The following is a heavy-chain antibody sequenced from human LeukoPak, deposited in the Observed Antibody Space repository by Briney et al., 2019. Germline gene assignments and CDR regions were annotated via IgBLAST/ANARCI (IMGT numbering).Heavy chain of an antibody. CDR2: ISHTSEYT. D-gene: IGHD3-10*01. CDR3: AKGSSAGRPYYFDY. Sequence: PGGSLRLSCAASGFTFSNYTMSWVRQAPGMGLEWVSAISHTSEYTYHADSVKGRFTISRDNSKNTLYLQMNSLRAEDTAMYYCAKGSSAGRPYYFDYWGQGTLVTVSS. V-gene: IGHV3-23*01. CDR1: GFTFSNYT. J-gene: IGHJ4*02.